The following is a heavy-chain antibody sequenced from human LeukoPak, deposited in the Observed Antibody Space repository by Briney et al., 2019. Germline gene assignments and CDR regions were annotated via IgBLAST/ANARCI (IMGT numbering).Heavy chain of an antibody. CDR1: GFTFSSYP. V-gene: IGHV3-23*01. CDR2: INGSGGST. D-gene: IGHD2-2*02. J-gene: IGHJ5*02. CDR3: AKEPRTAIPEGWFDP. Sequence: GGSLRLSCAASGFTFSSYPMNWVRQAPGKGLEWVSAINGSGGSTYYADSVKGRFTISRDNSKNTLYLQMNSLRAEDTAVYYCAKEPRTAIPEGWFDPCGQGALVTVSS.